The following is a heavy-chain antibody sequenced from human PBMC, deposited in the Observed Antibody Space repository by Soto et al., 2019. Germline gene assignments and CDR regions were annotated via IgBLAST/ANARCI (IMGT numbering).Heavy chain of an antibody. V-gene: IGHV1-69*06. Sequence: QVQLVQSGAEVKKPGSSVKLSCKASGDSFNTFAVTWVRQAPGQGLEWMGGIIPNFDTPNYAQKFQGRVTIIADNSTSTPYMELSSLRSEDTAVYYCARPYYDSSGYYLWDFDYWGQGTLVTVSS. CDR2: IIPNFDTP. CDR3: ARPYYDSSGYYLWDFDY. CDR1: GDSFNTFA. D-gene: IGHD3-22*01. J-gene: IGHJ4*02.